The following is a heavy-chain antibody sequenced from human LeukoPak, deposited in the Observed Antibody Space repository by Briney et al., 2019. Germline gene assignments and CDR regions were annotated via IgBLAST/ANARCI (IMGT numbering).Heavy chain of an antibody. D-gene: IGHD4-17*01. CDR1: GGSISSSSYY. CDR2: IYYSGST. CDR3: ARYGDYLYYYGMDV. Sequence: SETLSLTCTVSGGSISSSSYYRGWIRQPPGKGLEWIGSIYYSGSTYYNPSLKSRVTISVDTSKNQFSLKLSSVTAADTAVYYCARYGDYLYYYGMDVWGQGTTVTVSS. V-gene: IGHV4-39*01. J-gene: IGHJ6*02.